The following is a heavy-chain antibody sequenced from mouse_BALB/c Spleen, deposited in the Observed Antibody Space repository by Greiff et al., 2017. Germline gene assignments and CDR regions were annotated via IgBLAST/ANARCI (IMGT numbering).Heavy chain of an antibody. V-gene: IGHV1-52*01. Sequence: QVQLQQSGAELVRPGASVKLSCKASGYTFTSYWMNWVKQRPEQGLEWIGRIDPYDSETHYNQKFKDKAILTVDKSSSTAYMQLSSLTSEDSAVYYCARSITTVVDWYFDVWGAGTTVTVSS. CDR1: GYTFTSYW. CDR2: IDPYDSET. J-gene: IGHJ1*01. D-gene: IGHD1-1*01. CDR3: ARSITTVVDWYFDV.